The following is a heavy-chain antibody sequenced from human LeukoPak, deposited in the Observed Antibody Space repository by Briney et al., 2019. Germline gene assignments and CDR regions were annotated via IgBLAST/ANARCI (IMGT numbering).Heavy chain of an antibody. CDR2: INPNSGGT. CDR3: ARDQAMVRGSLSGMDV. J-gene: IGHJ6*02. D-gene: IGHD3-10*01. CDR1: GYIFTGYY. V-gene: IGHV1-2*02. Sequence: ASVNVSCKASGYIFTGYYMHWVRQAPGHGLEGMGWINPNSGGTNYAQKFQDRVTMTRDTSISTAYMELRRLRSDDTAVYYCARDQAMVRGSLSGMDVWGQGTTVTVSS.